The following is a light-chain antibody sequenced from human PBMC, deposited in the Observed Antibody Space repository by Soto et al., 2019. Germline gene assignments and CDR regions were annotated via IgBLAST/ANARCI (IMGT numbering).Light chain of an antibody. V-gene: IGKV1-39*01. J-gene: IGKJ1*01. CDR2: SAS. Sequence: IQMTPSPSSLSASVGDSVTLSCRASQSISRYLNLYQQKPGKAPKLLIFSASGLQSGVPSRFSGGGYGTEFTLTITSLQPADSATYYCQQYDSYSWTFGQGTKV. CDR3: QQYDSYSWT. CDR1: QSISRY.